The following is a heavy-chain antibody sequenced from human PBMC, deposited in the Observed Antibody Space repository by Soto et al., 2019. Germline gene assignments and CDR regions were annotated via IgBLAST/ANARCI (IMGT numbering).Heavy chain of an antibody. CDR3: AKDYYDSSGYPDY. CDR1: GFTFSSYG. Sequence: LRLSCAASGFTFSSYGMHWVRQAPGKGLEWVAVISYDGSNKYYADSVKGRFTISRDNSKNTLYLQMNSLRAEDTAVYYCAKDYYDSSGYPDYWGQGTLVTVSS. CDR2: ISYDGSNK. D-gene: IGHD3-22*01. J-gene: IGHJ4*02. V-gene: IGHV3-30*18.